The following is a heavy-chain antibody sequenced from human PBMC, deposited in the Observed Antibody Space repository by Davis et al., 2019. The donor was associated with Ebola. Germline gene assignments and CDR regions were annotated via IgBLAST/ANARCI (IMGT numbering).Heavy chain of an antibody. V-gene: IGHV3-23*01. CDR3: AKDKRGTIFGVVIDY. CDR2: IHGAGGGT. Sequence: GESLKISCAASGFTFSNYAMTWVRQAPGKGLEWVSSIHGAGGGTYYSDSVKGRFTVPRDNSKNTLYLQMNSLRAEDTAVYYCAKDKRGTIFGVVIDYWGQGTLVTVSS. J-gene: IGHJ4*02. CDR1: GFTFSNYA. D-gene: IGHD3-3*01.